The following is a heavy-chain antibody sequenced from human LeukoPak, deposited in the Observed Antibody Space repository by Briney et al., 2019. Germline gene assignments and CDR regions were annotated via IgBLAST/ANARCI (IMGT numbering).Heavy chain of an antibody. CDR1: GFTFSSYA. CDR2: ISGSGGNT. Sequence: GGSLRLSCAASGFTFSSYAMSWVRQAPGKGLEWVSGISGSGGNTYYADSVKGRFSISRDNAKNSLYLQMNSLRAEDTAVYYCARCEDYWGQGTLVTVSS. J-gene: IGHJ4*02. D-gene: IGHD4/OR15-4a*01. V-gene: IGHV3-23*01. CDR3: ARCEDY.